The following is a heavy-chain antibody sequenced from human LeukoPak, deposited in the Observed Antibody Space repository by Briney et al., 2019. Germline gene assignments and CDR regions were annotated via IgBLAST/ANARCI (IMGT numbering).Heavy chain of an antibody. V-gene: IGHV3-23*01. CDR2: ISGSGGST. Sequence: GRSLRLSCAASGFTFSTYGLHWVRQAPGKGLEWVSAISGSGGSTYYADSVKGRFTISRDNSKNTLYLQMNSLRAEDTAVYYCAKDPAATTRYFDYWGQGTLVTVSS. CDR3: AKDPAATTRYFDY. D-gene: IGHD2-15*01. CDR1: GFTFSTYG. J-gene: IGHJ4*02.